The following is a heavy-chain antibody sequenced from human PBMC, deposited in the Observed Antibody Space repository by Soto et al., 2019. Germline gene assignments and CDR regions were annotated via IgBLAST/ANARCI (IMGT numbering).Heavy chain of an antibody. CDR2: IYSGGST. V-gene: IGHV3-66*01. J-gene: IGHJ4*02. D-gene: IGHD2-21*02. Sequence: PGGSLRLSCAASGFTVSSNYMSWVRQAPGKGLEWVSVIYSGGSTYYADSVKGRFTISRDNSKNTLYLQMNSLRAEDTAVYYCAIPSLSMAPGSAYCGGDCYSGDYWGQGTLVTVSS. CDR1: GFTVSSNY. CDR3: AIPSLSMAPGSAYCGGDCYSGDY.